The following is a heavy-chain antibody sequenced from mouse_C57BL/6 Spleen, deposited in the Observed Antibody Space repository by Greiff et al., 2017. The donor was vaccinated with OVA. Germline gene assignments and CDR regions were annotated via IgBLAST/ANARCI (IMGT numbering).Heavy chain of an antibody. CDR1: GYTFTSYW. CDR2: INPSNGGT. D-gene: IGHD1-1*01. CDR3: ARGDYYGSSFAWFAY. V-gene: IGHV1-53*01. J-gene: IGHJ3*01. Sequence: VQLQQPGTELVKPGASVKLSCKASGYTFTSYWMHWVKQRPGQGLEWIGNINPSNGGTNYNETFQSQATLTVDKSSSTAYMQLSSLTSEESAVYYGARGDYYGSSFAWFAYWGQGTLVTVSA.